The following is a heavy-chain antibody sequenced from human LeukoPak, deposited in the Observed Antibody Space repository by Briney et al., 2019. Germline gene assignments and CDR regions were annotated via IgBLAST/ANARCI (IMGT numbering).Heavy chain of an antibody. CDR1: GYTLTELS. D-gene: IGHD1-26*01. J-gene: IGHJ3*02. CDR3: ATDIVPGPAAPHAFDI. Sequence: ASVTVPFKVSGYTLTELSMHWVRQAPGKGLEWMGGFDPEDGETIYAQKFQGRVTMTEDTSTDTAYMELSSLRSEDTAVYYCATDIVPGPAAPHAFDIWGQGTMVTVSS. V-gene: IGHV1-24*01. CDR2: FDPEDGET.